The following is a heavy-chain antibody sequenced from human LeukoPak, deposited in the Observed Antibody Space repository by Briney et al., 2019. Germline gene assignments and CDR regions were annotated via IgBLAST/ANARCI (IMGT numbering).Heavy chain of an antibody. Sequence: GGSLRLSCVASGFTFNNYAMSWVRQAPGRGLEWASSTAGSGISKDYADSVKGRFTISRDKSKNTLYLQMDNLRAEDTGVYFCARLPTFYYDSSGYHYDYWGQGTLVTVSS. D-gene: IGHD3-22*01. V-gene: IGHV3-23*01. CDR3: ARLPTFYYDSSGYHYDY. CDR2: TAGSGISK. J-gene: IGHJ4*02. CDR1: GFTFNNYA.